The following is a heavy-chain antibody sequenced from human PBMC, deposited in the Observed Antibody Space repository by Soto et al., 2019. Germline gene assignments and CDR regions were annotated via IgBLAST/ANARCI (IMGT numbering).Heavy chain of an antibody. V-gene: IGHV4-38-2*01. J-gene: IGHJ4*02. Sequence: PSETRSLTCAVSGYSISSGDYWGWLRQPPGKGLEWIGSIYHSGSTYYNPSLKSRVTISVDTSKNQFSLKLSSVTAADTAVYYCARVEWFGELFPFDYWGQGTLVTVS. CDR1: GYSISSGDY. CDR2: IYHSGST. CDR3: ARVEWFGELFPFDY. D-gene: IGHD3-10*01.